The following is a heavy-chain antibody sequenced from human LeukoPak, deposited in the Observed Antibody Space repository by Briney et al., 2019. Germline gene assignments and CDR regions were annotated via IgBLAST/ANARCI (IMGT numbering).Heavy chain of an antibody. V-gene: IGHV1-46*01. CDR1: GYTFTSYY. D-gene: IGHD3-22*01. J-gene: IGHJ4*02. Sequence: ASVKVSCKASGYTFTSYYMHWVRQAPGQGLEWMGIINPSGGSTSYAQKFQGRVTMTRDTSTSTVYMELSSLRSEDTAVYYCARDPAGILNYYDSGGYSDWGQGTLVTVSS. CDR3: ARDPAGILNYYDSGGYSD. CDR2: INPSGGST.